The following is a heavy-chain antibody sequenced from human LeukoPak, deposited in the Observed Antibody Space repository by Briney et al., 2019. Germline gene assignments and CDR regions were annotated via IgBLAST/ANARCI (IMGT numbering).Heavy chain of an antibody. J-gene: IGHJ3*02. D-gene: IGHD3-10*01. CDR1: GYTFTSYG. CDR2: ISAYNGNT. CDR3: ARDPVTMVRGPPKRRGAFDI. V-gene: IGHV1-18*01. Sequence: GASVKVSCKASGYTFTSYGISWVRQAPGQGLEWMGWISAYNGNTNYAQKLQGRVTMTTDTSTSTAYMELRSLRSDDTAVYYCARDPVTMVRGPPKRRGAFDIWGQGTMVTVSS.